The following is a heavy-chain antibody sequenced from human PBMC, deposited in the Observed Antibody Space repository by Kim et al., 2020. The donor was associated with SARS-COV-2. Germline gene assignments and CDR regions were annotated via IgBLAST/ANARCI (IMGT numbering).Heavy chain of an antibody. CDR2: ISYDGSNK. Sequence: GGSLRLSCAVSGFTLRNYALHWVRQAPGKGLEWVAVISYDGSNKYYADSVKGRFTISRDNSKNTLDLQMNSLRAEDTAVYYCARDCCSDTSCFFSCWYFEFWGRGTLVTVSS. J-gene: IGHJ2*01. V-gene: IGHV3-30-3*01. CDR3: ARDCCSDTSCFFSCWYFEF. CDR1: GFTLRNYA. D-gene: IGHD2-2*01.